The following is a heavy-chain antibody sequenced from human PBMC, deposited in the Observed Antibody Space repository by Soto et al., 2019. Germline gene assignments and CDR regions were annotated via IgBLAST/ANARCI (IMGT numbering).Heavy chain of an antibody. D-gene: IGHD3-22*01. CDR3: ASLRVFTMTKGDY. V-gene: IGHV4-34*01. Sequence: SETLSLTCAVYGGSFSGYYWSWIRQPPGKGLEWIGEINHSGSTNYNPSLKSRVTISVDTSKNQFSLKLSSVTAADTAVYYCASLRVFTMTKGDYWGQGTLVTVSS. CDR2: INHSGST. CDR1: GGSFSGYY. J-gene: IGHJ4*02.